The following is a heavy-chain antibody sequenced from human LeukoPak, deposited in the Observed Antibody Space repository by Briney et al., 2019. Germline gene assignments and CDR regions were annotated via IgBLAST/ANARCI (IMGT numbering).Heavy chain of an antibody. J-gene: IGHJ4*02. CDR1: GLTLTTYW. Sequence: PGGSLRLSCAASGLTLTTYWMHWVRQAPGKGLVWVSRINTDGTSTNYADSVKGRFTISRDNAKNTLYLQMNSLRAEDTALYYCACLGVPGSYKHFFDYWGQGTLVTVSS. V-gene: IGHV3-74*01. CDR3: ACLGVPGSYKHFFDY. CDR2: INTDGTST. D-gene: IGHD3-10*01.